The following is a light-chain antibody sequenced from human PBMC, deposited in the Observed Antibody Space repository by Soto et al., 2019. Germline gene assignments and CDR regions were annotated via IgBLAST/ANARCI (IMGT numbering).Light chain of an antibody. Sequence: EIVLTQSPDTLSLSPGERATLSCRASQSVSTYYLAWYQQKPGQAPRLLIYGTSSRATGVPDRFSGSGSGTDFTLTISRLEPEDFAVYYCQQYGSSRTFGQGTKVEI. CDR1: QSVSTYY. CDR2: GTS. V-gene: IGKV3-20*01. J-gene: IGKJ1*01. CDR3: QQYGSSRT.